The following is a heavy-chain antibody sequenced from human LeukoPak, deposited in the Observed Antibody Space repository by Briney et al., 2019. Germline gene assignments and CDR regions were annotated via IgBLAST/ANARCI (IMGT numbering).Heavy chain of an antibody. CDR1: GGSISSSSYY. CDR3: ARRVSGYSSSWYGRYFDY. Sequence: SETLSLTCTVSGGSISSSSYYWGWIRQPPGKGLEWIGSIYYSGSTYYNPSPKSRVTISVDTSKNQFPLKLSSVTAADTAVYYCARRVSGYSSSWYGRYFDYWGQGTLVTVSS. D-gene: IGHD6-13*01. CDR2: IYYSGST. V-gene: IGHV4-39*01. J-gene: IGHJ4*02.